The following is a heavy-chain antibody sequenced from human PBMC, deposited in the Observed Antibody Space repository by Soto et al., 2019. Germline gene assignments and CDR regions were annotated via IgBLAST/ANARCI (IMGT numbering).Heavy chain of an antibody. J-gene: IGHJ4*02. Sequence: QVQLVESGGGVVQPGRSLRLSCAASGFTFSSYGMYWVRQAPGKGLEWVAVISNDGSNKYYADSVKGRCTISRDNSKNTAYLQMNSLRAEDTAVYYCAKDYYRTTVTTVDYWGQGTLVTVSS. CDR1: GFTFSSYG. CDR3: AKDYYRTTVTTVDY. D-gene: IGHD4-17*01. V-gene: IGHV3-30*18. CDR2: ISNDGSNK.